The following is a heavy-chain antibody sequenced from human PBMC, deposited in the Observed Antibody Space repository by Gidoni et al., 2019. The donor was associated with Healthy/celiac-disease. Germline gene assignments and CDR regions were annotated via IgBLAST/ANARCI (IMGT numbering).Heavy chain of an antibody. J-gene: IGHJ4*02. D-gene: IGHD3-3*01. CDR3: ARGVLEWLWFDY. CDR1: GGSFSSGDYY. CDR2: IYYSGST. Sequence: QVQLQESGPGLVKPSQTLSLTCPLSGGSFSSGDYYWSWIRQPPGKGLEWIGYIYYSGSTYYNPTLKSRVTISVDTAKNQFSLKLSSVTAADTAVYYCARGVLEWLWFDYWGQGTLVTVSS. V-gene: IGHV4-30-4*01.